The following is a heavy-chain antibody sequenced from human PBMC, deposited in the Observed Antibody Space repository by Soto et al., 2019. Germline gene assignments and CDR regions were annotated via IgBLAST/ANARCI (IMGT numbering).Heavy chain of an antibody. CDR3: ARGSPGGYYYLGRAFDI. Sequence: KTSETLSLTCTVSGGSISSGDYYWSWIRQPPGKGLEWIGYIYYSGSTYYNPSLKSRVTISVDTSKNQFPLKLSSVTAADTAVYYCARGSPGGYYYLGRAFDIWGQGTMVTVSS. D-gene: IGHD3-22*01. CDR2: IYYSGST. J-gene: IGHJ3*02. CDR1: GGSISSGDYY. V-gene: IGHV4-30-4*01.